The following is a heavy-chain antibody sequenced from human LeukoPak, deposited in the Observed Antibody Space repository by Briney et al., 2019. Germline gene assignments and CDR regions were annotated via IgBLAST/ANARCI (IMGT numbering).Heavy chain of an antibody. V-gene: IGHV1-2*02. D-gene: IGHD2-21*01. Sequence: ASVKVSCRTSGYTFTDYQIHWVRQAPGQGLEWMGWINLYSGDRKQRQAFQDRVTLTRDASISTAYMELRRLKSDDTAVYFCARGPRGAPRGLDSWGQGTLVAVSS. CDR2: INLYSGDR. CDR1: GYTFTDYQ. J-gene: IGHJ5*01. CDR3: ARGPRGAPRGLDS.